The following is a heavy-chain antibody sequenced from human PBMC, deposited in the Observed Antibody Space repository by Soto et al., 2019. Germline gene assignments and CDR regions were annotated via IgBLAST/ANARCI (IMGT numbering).Heavy chain of an antibody. CDR1: GFAFSRDG. J-gene: IGHJ4*02. CDR3: ATPKGADIPFDS. D-gene: IGHD3-9*01. Sequence: QVQLVESGGGVVQPGKSLRLSCAAAGFAFSRDGMHWVRQAPGKGLEWVAVISFDGSDKYYADSVKGRFTISRDNSKNTVDLQMNSLRPEDTALYYCATPKGADIPFDSWGQGTLVTVSS. V-gene: IGHV3-30*03. CDR2: ISFDGSDK.